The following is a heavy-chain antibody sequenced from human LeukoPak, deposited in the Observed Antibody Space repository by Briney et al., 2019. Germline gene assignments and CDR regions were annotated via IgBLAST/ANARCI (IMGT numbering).Heavy chain of an antibody. J-gene: IGHJ6*03. V-gene: IGHV4-59*01. D-gene: IGHD3-10*01. Sequence: PSETLSLTCTVSGGSTSSYFWTWIRQPPGKGLEWIGYIYYSGSTNYNPSLKSRVTISVDTSKNQFSLKLSSVTTADTAVYYCARVEEGYGSGRRGNFYYYYMDVWGKGTAVTISS. CDR1: GGSTSSYF. CDR2: IYYSGST. CDR3: ARVEEGYGSGRRGNFYYYYMDV.